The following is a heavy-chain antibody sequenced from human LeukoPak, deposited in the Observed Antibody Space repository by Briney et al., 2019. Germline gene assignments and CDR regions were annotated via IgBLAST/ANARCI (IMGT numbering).Heavy chain of an antibody. Sequence: GGSLRLSCAASGFTFSSYSMNWVRQAPGKGLEWVAVILYDGSHKDYADSVKGRFTISRDNSQNILYLQMSSLRAEDTAVYYCARRLIAAEAYDPFDIWGQGTKVTVSS. CDR1: GFTFSSYS. D-gene: IGHD6-13*01. CDR3: ARRLIAAEAYDPFDI. CDR2: ILYDGSHK. J-gene: IGHJ3*02. V-gene: IGHV3-30*03.